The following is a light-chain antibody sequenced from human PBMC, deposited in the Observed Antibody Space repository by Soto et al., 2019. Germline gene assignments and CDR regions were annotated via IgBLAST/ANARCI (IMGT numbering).Light chain of an antibody. J-gene: IGKJ2*01. V-gene: IGKV4-1*01. Sequence: DIVMTQSPDSPAVSLGERATINCKSSQSVLYSSNSKNYLAWYQQKPGQPPKLLIYWASTRESGVPDRFSGSGSGTDFTLTISSLQAEDVAVYYCQQYYSPPYTFGQGTKLEIK. CDR2: WAS. CDR3: QQYYSPPYT. CDR1: QSVLYSSNSKNY.